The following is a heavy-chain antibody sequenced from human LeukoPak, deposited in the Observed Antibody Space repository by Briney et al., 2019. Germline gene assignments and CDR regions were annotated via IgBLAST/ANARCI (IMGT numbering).Heavy chain of an antibody. J-gene: IGHJ6*03. Sequence: ASVKVSCKASGYTFTSYDINWVRQATGQGLEWMGWINPNSGGTNYAQKFQGRVTMTRDTSISTAYMELSRLRSDDTAVYYCARGGAAAGPGYYYYYMDVWGKGTTVTVSS. CDR2: INPNSGGT. V-gene: IGHV1-2*02. CDR3: ARGGAAAGPGYYYYYMDV. D-gene: IGHD6-13*01. CDR1: GYTFTSYD.